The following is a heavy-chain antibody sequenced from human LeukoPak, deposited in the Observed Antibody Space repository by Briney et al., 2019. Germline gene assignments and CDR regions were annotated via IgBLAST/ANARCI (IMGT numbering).Heavy chain of an antibody. Sequence: GASVKVSCKASGYTFTSYDINWVRQATGQGLEWMGWMNPNSGNTGYAQKFQGRVTMTRNTSISTAYMELSRLRSDDTAVYYCTRLSGHRDYWGQGTLVTVSS. D-gene: IGHD2-15*01. CDR3: TRLSGHRDY. CDR1: GYTFTSYD. CDR2: MNPNSGNT. V-gene: IGHV1-8*01. J-gene: IGHJ4*02.